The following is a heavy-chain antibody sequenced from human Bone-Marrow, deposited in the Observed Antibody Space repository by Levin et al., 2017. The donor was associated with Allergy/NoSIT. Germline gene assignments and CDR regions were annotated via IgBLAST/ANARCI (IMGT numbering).Heavy chain of an antibody. V-gene: IGHV3-30-3*01. CDR3: ARESYYDSSGYYTNPFDY. Sequence: GESLKISCAASGFTFSSYAMHWVRQAPGKGLEWVAVISYDGSNKYYADSVKGRFTISRDNSKNTLYLQMNSLRAEDTAVYYCARESYYDSSGYYTNPFDYWGQGTLVTVSS. J-gene: IGHJ4*02. CDR1: GFTFSSYA. CDR2: ISYDGSNK. D-gene: IGHD3-22*01.